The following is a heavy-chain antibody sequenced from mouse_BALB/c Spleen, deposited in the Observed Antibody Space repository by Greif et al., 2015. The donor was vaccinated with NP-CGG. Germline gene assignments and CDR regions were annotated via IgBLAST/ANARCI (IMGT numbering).Heavy chain of an antibody. V-gene: IGHV14-1*02. Sequence: VQLQQSGAELVRPGALVKLSCKASGFNIKDYYMYWVKQRPEQGLEWIGWIDPENGNTIYDPKFQGKASITADTSSNTAYLQLSSLTSEDTAVYYCASSIYYRNYVDYWGQGTTLTVSS. CDR3: ASSIYYRNYVDY. CDR1: GFNIKDYY. D-gene: IGHD2-1*01. CDR2: IDPENGNT. J-gene: IGHJ2*01.